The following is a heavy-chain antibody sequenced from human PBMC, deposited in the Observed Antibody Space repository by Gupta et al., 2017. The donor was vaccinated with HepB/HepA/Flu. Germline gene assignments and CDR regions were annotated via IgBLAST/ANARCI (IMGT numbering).Heavy chain of an antibody. CDR1: GFTFSGYW. J-gene: IGHJ4*02. Sequence: EEQLVESGGGLVQPGGSRRLSGEASGFTFSGYWMMWVRQAPGKGLEWVANINPDGSEKIYVDSVKGRFTISRDNSKNSLYLQMNSLRAEDSGVYYCARFGPMATIDYWGQGTLVTVSS. CDR2: INPDGSEK. CDR3: ARFGPMATIDY. D-gene: IGHD5-24*01. V-gene: IGHV3-7*01.